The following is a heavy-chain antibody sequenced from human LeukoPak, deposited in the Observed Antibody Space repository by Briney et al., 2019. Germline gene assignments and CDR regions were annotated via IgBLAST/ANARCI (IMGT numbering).Heavy chain of an antibody. Sequence: GGSLRLSCAASGFTFSSYSMNWVRQAPGKGLEWVSSISSSSSYIYYADSVKGRFTISRDNAKNSLYLQMNSLRAEDTAVYYCARGVNSGYVFQVYFDYWGQGTLVTVSS. CDR2: ISSSSSYI. CDR1: GFTFSSYS. D-gene: IGHD5-12*01. J-gene: IGHJ4*02. CDR3: ARGVNSGYVFQVYFDY. V-gene: IGHV3-21*01.